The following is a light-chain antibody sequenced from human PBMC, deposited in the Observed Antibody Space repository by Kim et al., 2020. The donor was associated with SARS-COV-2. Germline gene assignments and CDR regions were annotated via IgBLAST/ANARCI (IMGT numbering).Light chain of an antibody. J-gene: IGLJ2*01. CDR3: NARDSSGNHLGV. Sequence: LGQTVRITCRRDSLRSYYASWYQQKPGQAPVLVIYGKNNRPSGIPDRFSGSSSGNTASLTITGAQAEDEADYYCNARDSSGNHLGVFGGGTQLTVL. CDR1: SLRSYY. V-gene: IGLV3-19*01. CDR2: GKN.